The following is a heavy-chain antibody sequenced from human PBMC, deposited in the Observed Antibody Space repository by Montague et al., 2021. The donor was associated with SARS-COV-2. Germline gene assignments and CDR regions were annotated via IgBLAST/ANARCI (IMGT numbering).Heavy chain of an antibody. Sequence: SETLSLTCSVSGASISTSNYCCWLRQPPGKGLEWIARIHFTGTTYYNPSLKSRLTISVDTSNNQFSLQLTSLTAADTAVYSCAGDRNVGYDRFFDHWGQGTLVTVSS. CDR3: AGDRNVGYDRFFDH. CDR1: GASISTSNY. D-gene: IGHD5-12*01. CDR2: IHFTGTT. V-gene: IGHV4-39*07. J-gene: IGHJ4*02.